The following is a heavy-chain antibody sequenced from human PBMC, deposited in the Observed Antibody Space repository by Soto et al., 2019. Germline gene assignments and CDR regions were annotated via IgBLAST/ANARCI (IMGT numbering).Heavy chain of an antibody. CDR2: IWYDGSNK. CDR3: ARDDDIVGVVAANGIDV. Sequence: QVQLVESGGGVVQPGRSLRLSCAASGFTFSSYGMHWVRQAPGKGLEWVAVIWYDGSNKYYADSVKGRFTISRDNSKNPLYLQMNSLRAEDTAVYYCARDDDIVGVVAANGIDVWGQGTTVTVSS. J-gene: IGHJ6*02. V-gene: IGHV3-33*01. CDR1: GFTFSSYG. D-gene: IGHD2-15*01.